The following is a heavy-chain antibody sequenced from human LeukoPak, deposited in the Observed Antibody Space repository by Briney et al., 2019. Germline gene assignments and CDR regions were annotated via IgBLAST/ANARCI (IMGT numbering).Heavy chain of an antibody. CDR3: AKDLFGGATSNLQPFDY. CDR1: GFTFSSYG. CDR2: IRYDGSNK. V-gene: IGHV3-30*02. D-gene: IGHD3-16*01. J-gene: IGHJ4*02. Sequence: GGSLRLSCAASGFTFSSYGMYWVRQAPGKGLEWVAFIRYDGSNKYHADSVKGRFTISRDNSKNTLYLQMNSLRAEDTAVYYCAKDLFGGATSNLQPFDYWGQGTLVTVSS.